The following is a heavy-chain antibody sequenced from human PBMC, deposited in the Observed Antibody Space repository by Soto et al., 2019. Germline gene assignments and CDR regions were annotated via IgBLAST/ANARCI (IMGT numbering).Heavy chain of an antibody. Sequence: PSETLSLTCAVYGGSFSGYSWNWIRQPPGKGLEWIGEINHSGSTNYKSSLKSRVTMSVDASKNHFSLKVTSVTAADAGVYYCVRRPYYDNSGSSPNWFDSWGQGTLVTSPQ. J-gene: IGHJ5*01. D-gene: IGHD3-22*01. CDR1: GGSFSGYS. CDR2: INHSGST. V-gene: IGHV4-34*01. CDR3: VRRPYYDNSGSSPNWFDS.